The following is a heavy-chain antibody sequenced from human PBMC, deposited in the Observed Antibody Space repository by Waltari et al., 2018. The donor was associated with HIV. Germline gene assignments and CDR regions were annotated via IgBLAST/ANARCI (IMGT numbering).Heavy chain of an antibody. V-gene: IGHV1-46*01. CDR2: NNPRGGNT. CDR3: VRAQRSKDFDY. J-gene: IGHJ4*02. Sequence: QVQLVQSGAEVKNPGASVKLSCRTSGFTFSSYFMHWVRQAPGQGLEWKGINNPRGGNTAYAQKFQGRVTMTRDTSTSTVYMEVSSLSSDDTAVYYCVRAQRSKDFDYWGQGTLVTVSS. CDR1: GFTFSSYF. D-gene: IGHD3-10*01.